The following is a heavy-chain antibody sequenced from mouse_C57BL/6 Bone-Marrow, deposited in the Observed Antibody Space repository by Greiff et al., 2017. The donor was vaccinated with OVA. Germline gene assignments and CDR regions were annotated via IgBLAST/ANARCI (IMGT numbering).Heavy chain of an antibody. CDR2: IYPRSGNT. CDR3: ARGCYYGLAY. D-gene: IGHD2-1*01. J-gene: IGHJ3*01. Sequence: QVQLQQSGAELARPGASVKLSCKASGYTFTSYGISWVKQRTGQGLEWIGEIYPRSGNTYSNEKFKGKATLTADKSSSTAYMELRSLTSEDSAVYFCARGCYYGLAYWGRGTLVTVSA. V-gene: IGHV1-81*01. CDR1: GYTFTSYG.